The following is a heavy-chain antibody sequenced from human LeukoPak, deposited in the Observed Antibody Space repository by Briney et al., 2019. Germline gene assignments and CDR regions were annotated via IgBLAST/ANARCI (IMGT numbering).Heavy chain of an antibody. CDR2: INHGGST. CDR1: GGSFSGYY. Sequence: SETLSLTCAVYGGSFSGYYWSWIRQPPGKGLEWIGEINHGGSTNYNPSLKSRVTISVDTSKNQFSLKLSSVTAADTAVYYCARELGDYLFDYWGQGTLVTVSS. J-gene: IGHJ4*02. CDR3: ARELGDYLFDY. D-gene: IGHD4-17*01. V-gene: IGHV4-34*01.